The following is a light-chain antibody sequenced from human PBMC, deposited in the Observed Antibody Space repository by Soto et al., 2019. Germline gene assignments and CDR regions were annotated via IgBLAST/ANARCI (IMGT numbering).Light chain of an antibody. CDR1: RSNIGAGYD. J-gene: IGLJ2*01. CDR2: GNR. V-gene: IGLV1-40*01. Sequence: QSVLTQPPSVSGAPGQRVTISCTGSRSNIGAGYDVHWYQHLPGTAPKLLIYGNRNRPSGVPDRFSGSKSGASASLAITGLQAEDQADYCCQSYDSSLSGYVVFGGGTKLTVL. CDR3: QSYDSSLSGYVV.